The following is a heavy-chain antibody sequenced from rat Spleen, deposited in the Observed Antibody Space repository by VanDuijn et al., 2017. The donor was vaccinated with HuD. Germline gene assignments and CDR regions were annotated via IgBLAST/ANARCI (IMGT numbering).Heavy chain of an antibody. CDR1: GFTFSDYG. D-gene: IGHD1-12*02. J-gene: IGHJ2*01. V-gene: IGHV5-22*01. Sequence: EVQLVESGGGLVQPGRSMKLSCSASGFTFSDYGMAWVFQAPTKGLEWVASISYEGSSTYYGDSVKGRFTISRDNAKSTLYLQMNSLRSEDTATYYCARRADYYDGTYFYDYWGQGVMVTVSS. CDR2: ISYEGSST. CDR3: ARRADYYDGTYFYDY.